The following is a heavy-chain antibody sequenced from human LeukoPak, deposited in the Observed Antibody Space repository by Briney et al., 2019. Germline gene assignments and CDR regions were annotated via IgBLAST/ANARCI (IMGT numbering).Heavy chain of an antibody. CDR3: AKDREPIVVVLTTAIDY. D-gene: IGHD3-22*01. CDR1: GFTFSNYG. V-gene: IGHV3-30*02. CDR2: IRYYGSNK. Sequence: PGGSLRLSCAASGFTFSNYGIHWVRQAPGKRLEWVAFIRYYGSNKKYADSAKGRFTISRDNSKNTLYLQMNSLRAEDTAVYYCAKDREPIVVVLTTAIDYWGQGTLVTVSS. J-gene: IGHJ4*02.